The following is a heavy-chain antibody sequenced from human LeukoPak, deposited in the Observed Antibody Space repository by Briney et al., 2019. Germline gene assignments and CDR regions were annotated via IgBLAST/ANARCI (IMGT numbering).Heavy chain of an antibody. Sequence: GGSLRLSCTASGFTFSNYCMHWVRQAPGKGLIWVSRICPGGTITNYADSVKGRFTISRDDAKNMMFLQMNSLRADDTAVYYCVRDFRSADYWGQGILVTVSS. CDR3: VRDFRSADY. V-gene: IGHV3-74*01. J-gene: IGHJ4*02. CDR1: GFTFSNYC. CDR2: ICPGGTIT.